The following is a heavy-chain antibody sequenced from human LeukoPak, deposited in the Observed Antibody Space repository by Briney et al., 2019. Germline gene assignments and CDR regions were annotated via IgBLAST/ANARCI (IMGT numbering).Heavy chain of an antibody. D-gene: IGHD2-2*01. Sequence: SETLSLTCTVSGGSISSGDYYWSWIRQPPGKGLEWIGYIYYSGSTYYNPSLKSRVTMSVDTSKNQFSLKLSSVTAADTAVYYCAAGVVPAPYYYYYMDVWGKGTTVTVSS. CDR3: AAGVVPAPYYYYYMDV. J-gene: IGHJ6*03. V-gene: IGHV4-30-4*01. CDR1: GGSISSGDYY. CDR2: IYYSGST.